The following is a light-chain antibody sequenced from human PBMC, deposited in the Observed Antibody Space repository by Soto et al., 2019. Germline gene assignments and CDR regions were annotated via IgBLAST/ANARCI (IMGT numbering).Light chain of an antibody. CDR1: RRISSRY. J-gene: IGKJ2*01. V-gene: IGKV3-20*01. Sequence: ENVFTQSPGTLSLSPGGKDTPSCRARRRISSRYLAWYQQKPGQAPRLLISGASTRATGIPDRFSGSGSGTDFTLTISRLEPEDFAVYFCQRYGSSPPFTFGQGTKVDIK. CDR3: QRYGSSPPFT. CDR2: GAS.